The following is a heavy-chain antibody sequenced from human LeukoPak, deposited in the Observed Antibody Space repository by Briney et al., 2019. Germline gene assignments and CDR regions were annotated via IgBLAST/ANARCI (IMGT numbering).Heavy chain of an antibody. V-gene: IGHV1-8*01. D-gene: IGHD6-19*01. J-gene: IGHJ4*02. CDR1: GYTFTSYD. CDR2: MNPNSGNT. CDR3: ARDFDSSGWYEVYFDY. Sequence: ASVKVSCKASGYTFTSYDINWVRQATGQGLEWMGWMNPNSGNTGYAQKFQGRVTMTRNTSISTAYMELSSLRSDDTAVYYCARDFDSSGWYEVYFDYWGQGTLVTVSS.